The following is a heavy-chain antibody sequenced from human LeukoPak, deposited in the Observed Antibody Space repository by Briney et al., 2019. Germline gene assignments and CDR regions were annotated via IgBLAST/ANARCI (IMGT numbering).Heavy chain of an antibody. J-gene: IGHJ6*02. CDR2: MNPNSGNT. CDR1: GYTFTSYD. D-gene: IGHD3-3*01. V-gene: IGHV1-8*01. Sequence: ASVKVSCKASGYTFTSYDINWVRQATGQGLEWMGWMNPNSGNTGYAQKFQGRVTMTRNTSIRTAYMELSSLRSEDTAVYYCARGAKAPNYDFWSGPYYYYGMDVWGQGTTVTVSS. CDR3: ARGAKAPNYDFWSGPYYYYGMDV.